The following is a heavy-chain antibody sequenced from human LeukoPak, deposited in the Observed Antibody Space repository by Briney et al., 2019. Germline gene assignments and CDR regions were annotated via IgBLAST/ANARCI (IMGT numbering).Heavy chain of an antibody. CDR3: ARRRDIVSTATGTSGPADY. CDR2: IYPGDSDT. D-gene: IGHD5/OR15-5a*01. V-gene: IGHV5-51*01. Sequence: GESLKISCQGSGYSVTDYWIGWVRQMPGKGLEWMGIIYPGDSDTRYSPSFQGQVTISADKSITTAYLQWSSLKASDTAMYYCARRRDIVSTATGTSGPADYWGQGTLVTVSS. CDR1: GYSVTDYW. J-gene: IGHJ4*02.